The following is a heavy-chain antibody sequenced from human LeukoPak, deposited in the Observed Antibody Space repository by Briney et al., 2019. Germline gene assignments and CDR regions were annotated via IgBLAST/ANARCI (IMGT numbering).Heavy chain of an antibody. J-gene: IGHJ4*02. CDR2: INHSGST. CDR1: GGSFSGYY. CDR3: ARNFGVATFDY. Sequence: ASETLSLTCAVYGGSFSGYYWSWIRQPPGKGLEWIGEINHSGSTNYNPSLKSRVTISVDTSKNQFSLKLSSVTAADTAVYYCARNFGVATFDYWGQGTLVTVSS. D-gene: IGHD3-3*01. V-gene: IGHV4-34*01.